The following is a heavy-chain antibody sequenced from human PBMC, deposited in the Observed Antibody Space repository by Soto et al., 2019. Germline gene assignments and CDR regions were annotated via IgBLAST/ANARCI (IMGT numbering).Heavy chain of an antibody. CDR3: ARGRYGDY. J-gene: IGHJ4*02. Sequence: QVHLVQSGAEVKKPGASVKVSCKASGYTFTNYGITWVRQAPGQGLEWMGWISAHNGNTDYAQKLHGRVIVTRDTSPSTAYMELRSLISDDTAVYYCARGRYGDYWGQGALVTVSS. V-gene: IGHV1-18*01. CDR1: GYTFTNYG. CDR2: ISAHNGNT. D-gene: IGHD1-1*01.